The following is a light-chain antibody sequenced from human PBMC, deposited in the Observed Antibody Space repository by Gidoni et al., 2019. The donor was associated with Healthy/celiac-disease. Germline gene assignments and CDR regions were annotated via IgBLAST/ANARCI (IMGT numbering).Light chain of an antibody. Sequence: DIKLTHSPSSLSASVADRVTITCQASQDISNYLNWYQQKPGKAPKLLIYDASNLETGVPSRFSRSGSGTDFTITISSLQPEDIATYYCQQYDNLPLTFGGGTKVEIK. CDR1: QDISNY. CDR3: QQYDNLPLT. J-gene: IGKJ4*01. V-gene: IGKV1-33*01. CDR2: DAS.